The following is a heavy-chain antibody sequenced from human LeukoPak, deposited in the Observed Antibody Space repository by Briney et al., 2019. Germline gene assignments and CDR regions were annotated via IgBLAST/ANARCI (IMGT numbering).Heavy chain of an antibody. D-gene: IGHD6-19*01. CDR1: GLTFSSYG. Sequence: PGRSLRLSCAASGLTFSSYGMHWVRQVPGKGLEWVAVISYDGSNKYYGDPVKGRFTISRDNAKSLLYLQMNSLRAEDTAVYYCAREYSSGWHDAFDIWGQGTMVTVSS. J-gene: IGHJ3*02. CDR3: AREYSSGWHDAFDI. CDR2: ISYDGSNK. V-gene: IGHV3-30*03.